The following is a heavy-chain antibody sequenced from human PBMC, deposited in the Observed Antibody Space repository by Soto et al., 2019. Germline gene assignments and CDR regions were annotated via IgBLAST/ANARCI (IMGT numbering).Heavy chain of an antibody. CDR1: GLTFSKSG. CDR2: IGGSGRKT. D-gene: IGHD6-13*01. J-gene: IGHJ4*02. CDR3: AKDGLSDSPSAIDY. V-gene: IGHV3-23*01. Sequence: VQLLESGGGLAQPGGSLRLSCAASGLTFSKSGMSWVRQAAGKGLEWGAGIGGSGRKTYYADAVKGRCTISRDNSKNTRFLQMNSRRAQDTAIYSGAKDGLSDSPSAIDYGCQGALVTVSS.